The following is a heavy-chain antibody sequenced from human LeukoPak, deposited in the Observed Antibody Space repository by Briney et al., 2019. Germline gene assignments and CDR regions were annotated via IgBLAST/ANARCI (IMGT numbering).Heavy chain of an antibody. CDR1: RLTFYDQA. V-gene: IGHV3-43*02. CDR2: SGNDGST. Sequence: PGGSLRLSCAASRLTFYDQAMHWVRLAPGTGLEWVSLSGNDGSTYYADSVRGRFTISRDISKNSLYLEMSSLRPEDTALYHCASQTKYYSGSAGSYWGAFDLWGQGTMVTVSS. D-gene: IGHD3-10*01. CDR3: ASQTKYYSGSAGSYWGAFDL. J-gene: IGHJ3*01.